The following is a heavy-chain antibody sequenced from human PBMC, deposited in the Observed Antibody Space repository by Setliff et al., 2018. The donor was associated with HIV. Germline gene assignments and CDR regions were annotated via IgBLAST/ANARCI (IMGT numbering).Heavy chain of an antibody. CDR3: AKGETGVLQGFDY. CDR1: GFTFSSYA. V-gene: IGHV3-23*01. J-gene: IGHJ4*02. D-gene: IGHD3-16*01. CDR2: IRGSDVST. Sequence: HPGGSLRLSCAASGFTFSSYAMSWVRQAPGKGLEWVSGIRGSDVSTYYADSVRGRFTISRDNSKNTLYLQMNSLTAEDTAVYYCAKGETGVLQGFDYWGQGTLVTVSS.